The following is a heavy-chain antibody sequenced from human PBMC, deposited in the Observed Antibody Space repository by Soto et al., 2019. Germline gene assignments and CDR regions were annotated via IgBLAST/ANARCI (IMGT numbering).Heavy chain of an antibody. J-gene: IGHJ4*02. V-gene: IGHV3-21*01. Sequence: LRLSCAATGFTFSSYSMNWVRQAPGKGLEWVSSISSSSSYIYYADSVKGRFTISRDNAKNSLYLQMNSLRAEGTAVYYCARGSIAAEGYFDYWGQGTLVTVSS. CDR3: ARGSIAAEGYFDY. CDR1: GFTFSSYS. CDR2: ISSSSSYI. D-gene: IGHD6-6*01.